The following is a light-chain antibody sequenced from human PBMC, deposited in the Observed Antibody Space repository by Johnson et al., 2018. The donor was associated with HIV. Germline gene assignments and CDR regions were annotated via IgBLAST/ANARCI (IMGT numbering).Light chain of an antibody. J-gene: IGLJ1*01. CDR3: GTWDSSLSAGV. Sequence: QSVLTQPPSVSAAPGQKVTISCSTNSSNFGNDYVSWYQQLPGTAPKLLIYKNDKRPSGIPDRFSGSKSGTSATLGITGLQTGDEADYYCGTWDSSLSAGVFGTVTKVTVL. CDR1: SSNFGNDY. CDR2: KND. V-gene: IGLV1-51*02.